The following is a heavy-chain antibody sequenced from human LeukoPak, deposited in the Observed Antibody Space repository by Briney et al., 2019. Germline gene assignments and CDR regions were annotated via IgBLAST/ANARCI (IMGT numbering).Heavy chain of an antibody. CDR3: AKTVDYRLYYFDY. V-gene: IGHV3-23*01. Sequence: SGGSLRLSCAASGFTFSSYAMSWVRQAPGKGLEWVSAISGSGGSTYYADSVKGRFTISRDNSKNTLYLQMDSLRAEDTAVYYCAKTVDYRLYYFDYWGQGTLVTVSS. J-gene: IGHJ4*02. CDR1: GFTFSSYA. D-gene: IGHD4-11*01. CDR2: ISGSGGST.